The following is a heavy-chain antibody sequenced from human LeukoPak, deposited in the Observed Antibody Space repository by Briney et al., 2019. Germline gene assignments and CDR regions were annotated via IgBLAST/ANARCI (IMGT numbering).Heavy chain of an antibody. D-gene: IGHD3-3*01. J-gene: IGHJ4*02. CDR2: INHSGST. CDR1: GGSISSGDYY. V-gene: IGHV4-39*07. Sequence: PSETLSLTCTVSGGSISSGDYYWSWIRQPPGKGLEWIGEINHSGSTNYNPSLKSRVTISVDTSKNQFSLKLSSVTAADTAVYYCARRRITIFGVARPFDYWGQGTLVTVSS. CDR3: ARRRITIFGVARPFDY.